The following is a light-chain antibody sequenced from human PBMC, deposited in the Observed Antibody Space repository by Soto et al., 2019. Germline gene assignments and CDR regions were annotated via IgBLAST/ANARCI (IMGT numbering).Light chain of an antibody. Sequence: QSVLTQPPSASGAPGQRVTISSSGSSSNIGSNTVNWYQQLPGTAPKLLIYNSDQRPSGVPDRFSGSKSGTSASLVISGLKSEDEADYYCAAWDDSLNGLIFGGGNKLTVL. V-gene: IGLV1-44*01. CDR2: NSD. J-gene: IGLJ2*01. CDR3: AAWDDSLNGLI. CDR1: SSNIGSNT.